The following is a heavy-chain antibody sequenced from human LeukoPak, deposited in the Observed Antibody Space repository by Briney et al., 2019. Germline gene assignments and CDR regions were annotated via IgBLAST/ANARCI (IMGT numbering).Heavy chain of an antibody. CDR1: GGSTSSYY. CDR3: ARHVLYSGYDYGWYYFDY. Sequence: PSETLSLTFTVSGGSTSSYYWSWIRQPPGKGLEWIGYIYYSGSTNYNPSLKSRVTISVDTSKNQFSLKLSSVTAADTAVYYCARHVLYSGYDYGWYYFDYWGQGTLVTVSS. CDR2: IYYSGST. J-gene: IGHJ4*02. D-gene: IGHD5-12*01. V-gene: IGHV4-59*08.